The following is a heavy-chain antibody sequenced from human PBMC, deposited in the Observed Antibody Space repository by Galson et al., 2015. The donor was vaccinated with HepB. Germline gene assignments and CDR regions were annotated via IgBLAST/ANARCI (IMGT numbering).Heavy chain of an antibody. CDR3: ATVHDFWSGYYTTYYFDY. Sequence: SVKVSCKVSGYTLTELSMHWVRQAPGKGLEWMGGFDPEDGETIYAQKFQGRVTMTEDTSTDTAYMELSSLRSEDTAVYYCATVHDFWSGYYTTYYFDYWGQGTLVTVSS. CDR2: FDPEDGET. D-gene: IGHD3-3*01. V-gene: IGHV1-24*01. J-gene: IGHJ4*02. CDR1: GYTLTELS.